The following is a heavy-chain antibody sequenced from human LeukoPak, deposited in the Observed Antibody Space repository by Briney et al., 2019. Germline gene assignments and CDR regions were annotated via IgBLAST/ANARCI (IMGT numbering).Heavy chain of an antibody. D-gene: IGHD4-17*01. CDR2: ISSSSSYI. CDR3: ARDLYKGYGDYIDAFDI. CDR1: GFTFSSYS. V-gene: IGHV3-21*01. Sequence: PGGSLRLSCAASGFTFSSYSMNWVRQAPGKGLEWVSSISSSSSYIYYADSVKGRFTISRDNAKNSLYLQMNSLRAEDTAVYYCARDLYKGYGDYIDAFDIWGQGTMVTVSS. J-gene: IGHJ3*02.